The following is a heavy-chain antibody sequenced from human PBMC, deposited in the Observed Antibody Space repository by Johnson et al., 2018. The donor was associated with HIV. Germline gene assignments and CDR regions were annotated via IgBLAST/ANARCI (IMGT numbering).Heavy chain of an antibody. CDR1: GLSLSNFG. CDR3: AKRTQDAYGPHDAFDI. D-gene: IGHD3-10*01. Sequence: QEKLVESGGGVVQPGKSLTLSCVGSGLSLSNFGIHWVRQAPGKGPEWVAVISCDGNLKTYADSVKGRFTISRDNSKNTLYLQMTSLRQDDTAVYDCAKRTQDAYGPHDAFDIWGQGTMVTVSS. V-gene: IGHV3-30*18. J-gene: IGHJ3*02. CDR2: ISCDGNLK.